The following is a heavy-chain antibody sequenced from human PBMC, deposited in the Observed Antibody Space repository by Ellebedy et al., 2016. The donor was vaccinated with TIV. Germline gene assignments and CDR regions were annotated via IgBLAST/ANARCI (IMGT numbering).Heavy chain of an antibody. D-gene: IGHD4-11*01. CDR2: INSDGSST. V-gene: IGHV3-74*01. Sequence: GESLKISCAASGFTFSSYWMHWVRQAPGKGLVWVSRINSDGSSTSYADSVKGRFTISRDNAKNTLYLQMNSLRAEDTAVYYCAKRGGLTTNTPTYFDHWGQGSLVTVSA. J-gene: IGHJ4*02. CDR3: AKRGGLTTNTPTYFDH. CDR1: GFTFSSYW.